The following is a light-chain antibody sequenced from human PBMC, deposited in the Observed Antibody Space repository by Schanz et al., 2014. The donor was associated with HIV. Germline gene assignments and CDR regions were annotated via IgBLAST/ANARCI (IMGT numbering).Light chain of an antibody. CDR1: SGDVGRYDY. CDR2: DVT. J-gene: IGLJ2*01. CDR3: SSYTSSSVV. Sequence: QSALTQPASVSGSLGQSITISCTGTSGDVGRYDYVSWYQQHPGKAPKLMIYDVTNRPSGVSNRFSGSKSGNTASLTISGLQAEDEADYYCSSYTSSSVVFGGGTKPTVL. V-gene: IGLV2-14*03.